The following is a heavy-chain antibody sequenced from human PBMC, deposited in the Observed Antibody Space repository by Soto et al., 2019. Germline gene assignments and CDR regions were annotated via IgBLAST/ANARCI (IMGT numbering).Heavy chain of an antibody. CDR2: ISWNSGSI. D-gene: IGHD2-15*01. J-gene: IGHJ6*03. CDR1: GFTFDDYA. V-gene: IGHV3-9*01. CDR3: AKDAVVVANKYYYYYYMDV. Sequence: HPGGSLRLSCAASGFTFDDYAMHWVRQAPGKGLEWVSGISWNSGSIGYADSVKGRFTISRDNAKNSLYLQMNSLRAEDTALYYCAKDAVVVANKYYYYYYMDVWGKGTTVTVSS.